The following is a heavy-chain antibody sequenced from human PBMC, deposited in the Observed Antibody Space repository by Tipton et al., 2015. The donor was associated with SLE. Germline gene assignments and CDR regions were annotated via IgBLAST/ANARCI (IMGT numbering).Heavy chain of an antibody. Sequence: TLSLTCTVSGGSISSYYWSWIRQPPGKGLEWIGYIYYSGSTNYNPSLKSRFTISVDTSKNQFSLKLSSVTAADTAVYYCARDRDLYGSGGSCYSLYFDLWGRGSLVTVSS. V-gene: IGHV4-59*01. CDR1: GGSISSYY. D-gene: IGHD2-15*01. CDR3: ARDRDLYGSGGSCYSLYFDL. CDR2: IYYSGST. J-gene: IGHJ2*01.